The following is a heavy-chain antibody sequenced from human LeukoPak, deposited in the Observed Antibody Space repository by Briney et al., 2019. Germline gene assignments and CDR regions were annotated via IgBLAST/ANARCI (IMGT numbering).Heavy chain of an antibody. V-gene: IGHV3-9*01. CDR1: GFTFYDYA. Sequence: GGSLRLSCAASGFTFYDYAMHWVRQAPGKGLEWVSGISWNSGSIGYADSVKGRFTISRDNAKNSLYLQMNSLRAEDTALYYCAKGYGSSWFNWFDPWGQGTLVTVSS. CDR3: AKGYGSSWFNWFDP. J-gene: IGHJ5*02. CDR2: ISWNSGSI. D-gene: IGHD6-13*01.